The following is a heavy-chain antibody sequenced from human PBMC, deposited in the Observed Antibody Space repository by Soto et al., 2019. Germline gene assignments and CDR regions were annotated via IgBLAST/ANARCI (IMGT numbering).Heavy chain of an antibody. Sequence: PGGSLRLSCVSSGFTFSYYWMHWIRQGPGKGLVWVSRIHSDGSSTTYADSVKGRFTISRDNAKNTLYLQMNSLRAEDTAVYYCARGDRGAFDIWGQGTVVTVS. V-gene: IGHV3-74*01. CDR2: IHSDGSST. CDR3: ARGDRGAFDI. CDR1: GFTFSYYW. D-gene: IGHD1-26*01. J-gene: IGHJ3*02.